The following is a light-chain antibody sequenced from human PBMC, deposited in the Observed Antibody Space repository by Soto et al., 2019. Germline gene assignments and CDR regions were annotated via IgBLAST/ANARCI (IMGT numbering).Light chain of an antibody. CDR2: WAS. CDR1: RSVLFSSNNKNY. Sequence: DIVMTQSPDSLAVSLGERATINCKSSRSVLFSSNNKNYLAWYQQKPGQPPKLLIYWASTRESGVPDRFSGSGSGTDFTLTISSLQAEDVAVYYSQQYYSSTPYTFGQGNKLDIK. J-gene: IGKJ2*01. CDR3: QQYYSSTPYT. V-gene: IGKV4-1*01.